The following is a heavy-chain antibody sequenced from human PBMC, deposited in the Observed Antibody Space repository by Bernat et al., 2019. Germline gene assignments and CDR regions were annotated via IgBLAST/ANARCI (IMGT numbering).Heavy chain of an antibody. CDR2: ISGSGGST. D-gene: IGHD3-10*01. Sequence: EVQLLESGGGLVQPGGSLRLSCAASGFTFSSYAMSWVRQTPGKGLEWVSAISGSGGSTYYADSVKGRFTISRDNSKNTLYLQMNSLRAEDMAVYYCAKDHYGSGSYSDFDYWGQGTLVTVSS. V-gene: IGHV3-23*01. J-gene: IGHJ4*02. CDR3: AKDHYGSGSYSDFDY. CDR1: GFTFSSYA.